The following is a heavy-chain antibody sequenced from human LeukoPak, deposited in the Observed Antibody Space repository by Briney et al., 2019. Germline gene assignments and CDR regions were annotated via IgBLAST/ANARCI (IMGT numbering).Heavy chain of an antibody. V-gene: IGHV4-4*08. D-gene: IGHD3-3*01. CDR3: ARARSIFEVARGAFDI. Sequence: PSETLSLTCTVSGGSISSYYWSWIRQPPGKGLEWIGRIYTSGSTNYNSSLKSRVTISVDTSKDQFSLNLSSVTAADTAVYYCARARSIFEVARGAFDIWGQGTMVTVSS. CDR2: IYTSGST. J-gene: IGHJ3*02. CDR1: GGSISSYY.